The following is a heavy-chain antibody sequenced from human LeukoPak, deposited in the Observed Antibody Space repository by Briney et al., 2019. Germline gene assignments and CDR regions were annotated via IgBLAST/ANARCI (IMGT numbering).Heavy chain of an antibody. D-gene: IGHD1-26*01. CDR1: GFTLSSYA. Sequence: PGGSLRLSCAASGFTLSSYAMHWVRQAPGKGLEWVAVISYDGSNKYYADSVKGRFTISRDNSKNTLYLQMNSLRAEDTAVYYCARDRAGIVGATVHFQHWGQGTLVTVSS. J-gene: IGHJ1*01. CDR2: ISYDGSNK. CDR3: ARDRAGIVGATVHFQH. V-gene: IGHV3-30-3*01.